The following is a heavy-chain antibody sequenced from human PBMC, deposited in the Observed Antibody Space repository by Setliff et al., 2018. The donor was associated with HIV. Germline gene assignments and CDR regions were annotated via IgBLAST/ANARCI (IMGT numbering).Heavy chain of an antibody. CDR3: ARGEYYDYVWGSYRLYNDAFDI. CDR2: VYSTGST. J-gene: IGHJ3*02. Sequence: SETLSLTCTVSGGSISAYYWSWIRQPPGKGLEWIGYVYSTGSTNSKSSLKSRVTISVDTSKNQFSLKLNSVTAADTAVYYCARGEYYDYVWGSYRLYNDAFDICGQGTMVTVSS. CDR1: GGSISAYY. V-gene: IGHV4-59*01. D-gene: IGHD3-16*02.